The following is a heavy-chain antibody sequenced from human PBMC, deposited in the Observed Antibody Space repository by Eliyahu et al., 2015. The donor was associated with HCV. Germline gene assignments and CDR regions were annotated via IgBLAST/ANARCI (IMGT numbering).Heavy chain of an antibody. CDR2: ISWNSGSI. CDR1: GFTFADYA. J-gene: IGHJ4*02. CDR3: AKDPINKRYSSGWYREYYFDY. V-gene: IGHV3-9*01. Sequence: EVQLVESGGGLVQPGRSLRLSCAASGFTFADYAXHWVRQAPGKGLEWVSGISWNSGSIGYADSVKGRFTISRDNAKNSLYLQMNSLRAEDTALYYCAKDPINKRYSSGWYREYYFDYWGQGTLVTVSS. D-gene: IGHD6-19*01.